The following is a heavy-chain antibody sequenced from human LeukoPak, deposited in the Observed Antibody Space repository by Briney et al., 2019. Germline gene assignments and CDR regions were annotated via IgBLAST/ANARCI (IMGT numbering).Heavy chain of an antibody. D-gene: IGHD3-3*01. Sequence: SETLSLTCTVSGGSISSSSYYWGWIRQPPGKGLEWIGSIYYSGSTYYNPSLKSRVTISVDTSKNQFSLKLSSVTAADTAIYYCARGLASGYPPIPFDYWGQGTLVTVSS. CDR2: IYYSGST. J-gene: IGHJ4*02. CDR3: ARGLASGYPPIPFDY. V-gene: IGHV4-39*07. CDR1: GGSISSSSYY.